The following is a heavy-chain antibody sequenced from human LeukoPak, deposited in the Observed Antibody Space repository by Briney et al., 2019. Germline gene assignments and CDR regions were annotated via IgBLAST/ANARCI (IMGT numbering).Heavy chain of an antibody. D-gene: IGHD3-9*01. CDR1: GGSINSYY. Sequence: PSETLSLTCTVSGGSINSYYWNWIRQSPGKGLEWIGYIYYSGSTNYNPSLKSRVTISIDTSKNQFSLKLSSVTAADTAVYYCAKGRERSDWYNFDYWGRGTLVTVSS. CDR2: IYYSGST. V-gene: IGHV4-59*01. J-gene: IGHJ4*02. CDR3: AKGRERSDWYNFDY.